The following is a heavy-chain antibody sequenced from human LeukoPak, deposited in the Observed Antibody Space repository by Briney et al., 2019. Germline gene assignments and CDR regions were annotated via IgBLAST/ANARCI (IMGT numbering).Heavy chain of an antibody. CDR3: AKDWGMHPYFDY. CDR1: GFTFSTFG. J-gene: IGHJ4*02. Sequence: GGSLRLSCAASGFTFSTFGMHWVRQAPGKGLEWVAFIRYDGSPTYYADSVKGRFTISRDSSKNTLYLQMNSLRAEDTAVYYCAKDWGMHPYFDYWGQGTLVTVSS. D-gene: IGHD3-16*01. CDR2: IRYDGSPT. V-gene: IGHV3-30*02.